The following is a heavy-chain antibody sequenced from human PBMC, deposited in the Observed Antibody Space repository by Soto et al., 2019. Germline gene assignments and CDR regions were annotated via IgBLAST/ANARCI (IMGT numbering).Heavy chain of an antibody. D-gene: IGHD3-22*01. J-gene: IGHJ2*01. CDR3: ARRFYYGVSGSLYRYFDL. CDR1: GYSFTSYW. Sequence: GESLKISCKGSGYSFTSYWIGWVRQMPGKGLDWMGIIYPGDSDTRYSPSFQGQVTISADKSISTAYLQWSSLKASDTAIYYCARRFYYGVSGSLYRYFDLWGRGTLVTVSS. CDR2: IYPGDSDT. V-gene: IGHV5-51*01.